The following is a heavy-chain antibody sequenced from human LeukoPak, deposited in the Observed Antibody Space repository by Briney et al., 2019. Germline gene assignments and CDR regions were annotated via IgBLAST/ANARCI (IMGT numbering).Heavy chain of an antibody. Sequence: GGSLRLSCAASGFTFSSYSMNWVRQAPGKGLEWVSYISSSSSTIYYADSVKGRFTISRDNARNSVSLQMNGLRAEDTALYYCALGWYAIDYWGQGTLVTVSS. D-gene: IGHD6-19*01. CDR2: ISSSSSTI. CDR1: GFTFSSYS. J-gene: IGHJ4*02. CDR3: ALGWYAIDY. V-gene: IGHV3-48*04.